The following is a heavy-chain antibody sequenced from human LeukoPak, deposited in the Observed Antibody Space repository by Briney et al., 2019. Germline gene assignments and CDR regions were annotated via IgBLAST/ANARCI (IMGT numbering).Heavy chain of an antibody. J-gene: IGHJ4*02. V-gene: IGHV4-4*09. CDR2: IYTSGNT. CDR3: ARLSSISFND. D-gene: IGHD6-6*01. Sequence: SETLSLTCTVSGGSISSYSWSWIRQPPGKGLEYIGCIYTSGNTNYNPSLKSRVTISADTSKNQLSLKLSSVTAADTAVYYCARLSSISFNDWGQGTLVTVSS. CDR1: GGSISSYS.